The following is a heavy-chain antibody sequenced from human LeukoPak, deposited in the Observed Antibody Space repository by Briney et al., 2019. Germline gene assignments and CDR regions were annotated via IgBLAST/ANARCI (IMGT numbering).Heavy chain of an antibody. D-gene: IGHD6-19*01. CDR2: FSNSGSAM. V-gene: IGHV3-11*01. CDR3: AKDSSGWYDPQPPDY. J-gene: IGHJ4*02. CDR1: GFALSDFY. Sequence: GGSLRLSCAASGFALSDFYMTWIRQAPGKGLECISYFSNSGSAMYYADSVKGRFTVSRDNAKNSLYLQMNSLRAEDTAVYYCAKDSSGWYDPQPPDYWGQGTLVTVSS.